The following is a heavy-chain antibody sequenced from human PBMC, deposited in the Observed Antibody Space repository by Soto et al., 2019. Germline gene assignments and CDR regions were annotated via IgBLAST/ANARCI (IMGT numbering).Heavy chain of an antibody. CDR1: GFTFSSYG. V-gene: IGHV3-33*06. D-gene: IGHD3-9*01. Sequence: PGGSLRLSCAASGFTFSSYGMHWVRQAPGKGLEWVAVIWYDGSNKYYADSVKGRFTISRDNSKNTLYLQMNSLRAEDTAVYYCAKKIYDIPPGGYYYYDWVRDFWGQGPTVT. CDR2: IWYDGSNK. CDR3: AKKIYDIPPGGYYYYDWVRDF. J-gene: IGHJ6*02.